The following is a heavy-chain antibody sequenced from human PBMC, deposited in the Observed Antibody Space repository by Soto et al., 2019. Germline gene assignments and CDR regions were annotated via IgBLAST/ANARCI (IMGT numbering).Heavy chain of an antibody. J-gene: IGHJ3*02. CDR2: IIPILGIA. CDR1: GGTFSSYT. D-gene: IGHD6-25*01. CDR3: ASPRQGLRHDAFDI. V-gene: IGHV1-69*02. Sequence: SVKVSCKASGGTFSSYTISWVRQAPGQGLEWMGRIIPILGIANYAQKFQGRVTITADKSASTAYMELSSLRSEDTAVYYCASPRQGLRHDAFDIWGQGTMVTVSS.